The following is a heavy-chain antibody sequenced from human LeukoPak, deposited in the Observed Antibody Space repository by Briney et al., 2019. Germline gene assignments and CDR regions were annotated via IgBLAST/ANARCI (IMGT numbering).Heavy chain of an antibody. V-gene: IGHV3-53*05. CDR2: IYTGGTT. CDR1: GFTVSGNY. Sequence: GGSLRLSCAASGFTVSGNYMSWVRQAPGKGLEWVSVIYTGGTTYYADSVKGRFTISRDNSKNTLYLQMNSLRAEDTAVYYCARDLFGSGVRGDYWGQGTLVTVSS. D-gene: IGHD3-3*01. J-gene: IGHJ4*02. CDR3: ARDLFGSGVRGDY.